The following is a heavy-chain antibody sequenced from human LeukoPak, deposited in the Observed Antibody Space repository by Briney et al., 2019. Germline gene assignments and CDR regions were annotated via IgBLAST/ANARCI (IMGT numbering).Heavy chain of an antibody. CDR2: IYYSGST. Sequence: SETLSLTCTVSGGSNSSSSYYWGWIRQPPGKGLEWIGSIYYSGSTYYNPSLKSRVTISVDTSKNQFSLKLSSVTAADTAVYYCARQRGGIFDYWGQGTLVTVSS. CDR1: GGSNSSSSYY. CDR3: ARQRGGIFDY. D-gene: IGHD3-16*01. V-gene: IGHV4-39*01. J-gene: IGHJ4*02.